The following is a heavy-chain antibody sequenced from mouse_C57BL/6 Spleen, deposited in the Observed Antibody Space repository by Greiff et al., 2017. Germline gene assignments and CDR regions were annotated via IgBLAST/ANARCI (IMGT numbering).Heavy chain of an antibody. V-gene: IGHV1-64*01. CDR3: ARSDYYGSGRYAMDY. D-gene: IGHD1-1*01. CDR1: GYTFTSYW. Sequence: VQLQQPGAELVKPGASVKLSCKASGYTFTSYWMHWVKQRPGQGLEWIGMIHPNSGSTNYNEKFKSKATLTVDKSSSTAYIQLSRLTSEDSAVYCCARSDYYGSGRYAMDYWGQGASVAVSA. J-gene: IGHJ4*01. CDR2: IHPNSGST.